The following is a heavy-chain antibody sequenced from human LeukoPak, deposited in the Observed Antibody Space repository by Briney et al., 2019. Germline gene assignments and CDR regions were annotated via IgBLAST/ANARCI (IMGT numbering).Heavy chain of an antibody. D-gene: IGHD1-20*01. V-gene: IGHV1-69*04. J-gene: IGHJ6*02. CDR1: GGTFSSYA. Sequence: ASVKVSCKASGGTFSSYAISWVRQAPGQGLEWMGRIIPILGIANYAQKFQGRVTITADKSTSTAYMELSSLRSEDTAVYYCANAYNWNLSYYYYYGMDVWGQGTTVTVSS. CDR2: IIPILGIA. CDR3: ANAYNWNLSYYYYYGMDV.